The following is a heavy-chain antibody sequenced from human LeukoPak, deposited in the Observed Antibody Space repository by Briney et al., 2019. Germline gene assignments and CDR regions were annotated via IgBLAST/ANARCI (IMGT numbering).Heavy chain of an antibody. CDR1: GFIFGRDS. J-gene: IGHJ4*02. CDR3: ARVYYYGSGSRGDY. V-gene: IGHV3-48*04. CDR2: ISRDSDIR. Sequence: GGSLTLSCAASGFIFGRDSMNWVRQAPGRGLEWVSYISRDSDIRYYADSVKGRFTISRDNAKNSLYLQMNSLRAEDTAVYYCARVYYYGSGSRGDYWGQGTLVTVSS. D-gene: IGHD3-10*01.